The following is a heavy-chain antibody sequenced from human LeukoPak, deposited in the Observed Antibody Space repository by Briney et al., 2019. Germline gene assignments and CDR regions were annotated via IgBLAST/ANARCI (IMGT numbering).Heavy chain of an antibody. Sequence: GGSLRLSCAASGFIFSDYAMSWARQAPGKGLEWVSVIGGGGGSKNYADSVEGRFTISRDNSKNTLYLQMNSLRVEGTAVYYCGNYYYGSSSSRQSAYWGQGTLVTVSS. CDR3: GNYYYGSSSSRQSAY. CDR2: IGGGGGSK. D-gene: IGHD3-22*01. V-gene: IGHV3-23*01. J-gene: IGHJ4*02. CDR1: GFIFSDYA.